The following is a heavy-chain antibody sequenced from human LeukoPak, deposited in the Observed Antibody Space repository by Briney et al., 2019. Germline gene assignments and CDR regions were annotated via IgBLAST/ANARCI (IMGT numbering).Heavy chain of an antibody. CDR3: ARVSSSWYRGYYYYYYMDV. CDR1: GYTFTSYD. Sequence: ASVKVSCKASGYTFTSYDINWVRQATGQGLEWMGWMNPNSGNTGYAQKFQGRVTITSNTSISTAYMELSSLRSDDTAVYYCARVSSSWYRGYYYYYYMDVWGKGTTVTISS. D-gene: IGHD6-13*01. V-gene: IGHV1-8*03. J-gene: IGHJ6*03. CDR2: MNPNSGNT.